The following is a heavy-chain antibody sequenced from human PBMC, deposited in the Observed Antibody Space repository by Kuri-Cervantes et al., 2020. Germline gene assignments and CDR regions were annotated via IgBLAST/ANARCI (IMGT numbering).Heavy chain of an antibody. D-gene: IGHD5/OR15-5a*01. CDR2: IKRDGNQK. J-gene: IGHJ3*02. V-gene: IGHV3-7*03. Sequence: LSLTCAASGFSFSSYWMNWVRQAPGKGLEWVGNIKRDGNQKYSVDSVKGRFTISRDNAKNSLYLQMNSLRAEDTALYHCARDGLSAFDIWGQGTMVTVSS. CDR1: GFSFSSYW. CDR3: ARDGLSAFDI.